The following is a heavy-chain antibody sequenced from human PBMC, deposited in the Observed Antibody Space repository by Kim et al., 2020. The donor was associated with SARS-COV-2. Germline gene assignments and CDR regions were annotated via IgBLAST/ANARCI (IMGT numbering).Heavy chain of an antibody. CDR1: GYTFTSYA. Sequence: ASVKVSCKASGYTFTSYAMDWVRQAPGQRLEWMGWINAGNGNTKYSQKFQGRVTITRDTSASTAYMELSSLRSEDTAVYYCARPPGYDYVWGSKTRDYYYGMDVWGQGTTVTVSS. D-gene: IGHD3-16*01. CDR3: ARPPGYDYVWGSKTRDYYYGMDV. V-gene: IGHV1-3*01. CDR2: INAGNGNT. J-gene: IGHJ6*02.